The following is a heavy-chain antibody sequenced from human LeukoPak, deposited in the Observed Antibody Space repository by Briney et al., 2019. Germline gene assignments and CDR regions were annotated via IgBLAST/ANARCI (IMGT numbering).Heavy chain of an antibody. V-gene: IGHV1-18*01. CDR2: ISAYNGNT. D-gene: IGHD1-26*01. Sequence: GASVKVSCKASGYTFTSYGISWVRQAPGQGLEWMGWISAYNGNTNYAQKLQGRVTMTTDTSTSTAYMELRSLRSDDTAVYYCARSGAGRGPNWYFDLWGRGTLVTVSS. CDR1: GYTFTSYG. J-gene: IGHJ2*01. CDR3: ARSGAGRGPNWYFDL.